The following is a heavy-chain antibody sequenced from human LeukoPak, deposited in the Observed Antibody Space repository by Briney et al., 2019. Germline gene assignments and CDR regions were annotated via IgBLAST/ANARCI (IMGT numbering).Heavy chain of an antibody. J-gene: IGHJ4*02. Sequence: PSETLSLTCTVSGGSISSTSYYWGWIRQPPGKGLEWIGRIYYSGSTYYNPSLKSRVTISVDTSKNHFSLKLSSVTAADTAVYYCARQAIPGTAQHLFDYWGQGTLVTVSS. CDR2: IYYSGST. CDR3: ARQAIPGTAQHLFDY. D-gene: IGHD1-1*01. V-gene: IGHV4-39*02. CDR1: GGSISSTSYY.